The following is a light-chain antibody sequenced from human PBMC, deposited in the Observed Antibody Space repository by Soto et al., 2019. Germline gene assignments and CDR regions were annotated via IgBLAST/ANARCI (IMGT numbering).Light chain of an antibody. CDR1: SSDVGGYNY. V-gene: IGLV2-14*01. J-gene: IGLJ1*01. CDR2: EVS. CDR3: SSYAGSHNYV. Sequence: QSALTQPASVSGSPGQSITISCTGTSSDVGGYNYVSWYQQHPGKAPKLIIFEVSYRPSGISNRFSASKSGDTASLTISGLQAEDEADCYCSSYAGSHNYVFGTGTKVTVL.